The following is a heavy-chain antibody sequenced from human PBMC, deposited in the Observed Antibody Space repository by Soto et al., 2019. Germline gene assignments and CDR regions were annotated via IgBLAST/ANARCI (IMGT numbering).Heavy chain of an antibody. CDR1: GFTFSSYS. CDR2: ITSSGSSI. Sequence: PGGSLRLSCAAFGFTFSSYSMNRVLQAPGKGLEWVSSITSSGSSIYYADSVRGRFTISRDNANGKNSLYLQMNSLRAEDTAVYYCARDGSEGSGEIGYYYYMDVWGTGTTVTVSS. CDR3: ARDGSEGSGEIGYYYYMDV. D-gene: IGHD2-15*01. V-gene: IGHV3-21*01. J-gene: IGHJ6*03.